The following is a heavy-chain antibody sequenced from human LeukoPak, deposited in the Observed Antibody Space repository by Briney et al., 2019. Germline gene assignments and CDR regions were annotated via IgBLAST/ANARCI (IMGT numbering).Heavy chain of an antibody. V-gene: IGHV4-30-2*01. Sequence: SETLSLTCTVSGGSISSGGYYWSWIRQHPGKGLEWIGYIYHSGSTYYNPSLKSRVTISVDRSKNQFSLKLSSVTAADTAVYYCARGTGDSDAFDIWGQGTMVTVSS. CDR1: GGSISSGGYY. CDR2: IYHSGST. J-gene: IGHJ3*02. D-gene: IGHD7-27*01. CDR3: ARGTGDSDAFDI.